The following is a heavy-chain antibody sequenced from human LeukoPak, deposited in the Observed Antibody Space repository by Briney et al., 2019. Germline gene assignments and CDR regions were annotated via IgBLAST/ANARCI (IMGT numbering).Heavy chain of an antibody. CDR2: IYYSGST. CDR3: AREISKDSSGYGY. D-gene: IGHD3-22*01. Sequence: PSETLSLTCTVSGGSISSSSYYWGWIRQPPGKGLEWIGSIYYSGSTYYNPSLKSRVIISVDTSKNQFSLKLSSVTAADTGVYYCAREISKDSSGYGYWGQGTLVTVSS. CDR1: GGSISSSSYY. V-gene: IGHV4-39*02. J-gene: IGHJ4*02.